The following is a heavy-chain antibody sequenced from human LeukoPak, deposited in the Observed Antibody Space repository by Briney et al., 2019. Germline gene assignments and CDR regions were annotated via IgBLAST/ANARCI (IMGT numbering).Heavy chain of an antibody. D-gene: IGHD3-16*01. CDR3: ARGNVWGSSDY. CDR2: IRSDGSDT. J-gene: IGHJ4*02. Sequence: PGGSLRLSCAASGFTFSDTWMHWVRQAPGEGLVWVSRIRSDGSDTRYAESVKGRFTISRDNAKNTLYLQMNSLRAEDTAVYYCARGNVWGSSDYWGQGTLVTVSS. V-gene: IGHV3-74*01. CDR1: GFTFSDTW.